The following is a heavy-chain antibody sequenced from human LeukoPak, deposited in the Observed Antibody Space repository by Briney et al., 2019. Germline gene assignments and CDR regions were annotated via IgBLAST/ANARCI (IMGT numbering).Heavy chain of an antibody. J-gene: IGHJ4*02. Sequence: GGSLRLSCAASGFSFSSYGLHWVRQAPGKGLEYVSAINPNGGTTYYANSVKGRFTISRDNSKNMLYLQMGSVKTEDMAVYYCARVTYGYDYWGQGTLVTVSS. CDR2: INPNGGTT. V-gene: IGHV3-64*01. D-gene: IGHD5-18*01. CDR3: ARVTYGYDY. CDR1: GFSFSSYG.